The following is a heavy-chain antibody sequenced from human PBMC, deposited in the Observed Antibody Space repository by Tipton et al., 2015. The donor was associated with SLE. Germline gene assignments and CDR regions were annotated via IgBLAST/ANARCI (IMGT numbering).Heavy chain of an antibody. D-gene: IGHD2-21*01. CDR1: GFSLSSGYY. J-gene: IGHJ3*02. Sequence: TLSLTCAVSGFSLSSGYYWGWVRQPPGKGLEWVGSTLHRGTTYYNPSLKSRVTISVDPSKNQFSLKLTSVTAADTGLYYCARDLREGDFDIWGQGTMVTVSS. CDR3: ARDLREGDFDI. V-gene: IGHV4-38-2*01. CDR2: TLHRGTT.